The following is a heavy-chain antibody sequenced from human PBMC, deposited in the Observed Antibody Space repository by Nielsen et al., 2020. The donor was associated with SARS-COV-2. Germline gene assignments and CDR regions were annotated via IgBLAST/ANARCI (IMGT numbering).Heavy chain of an antibody. CDR1: GFTFSSYG. CDR2: ISSSSSTI. V-gene: IGHV3-48*02. CDR3: GDSWGGNYLGYGMDV. Sequence: GGSLRLSCAASGFTFSSYGMNWVRQAPGKGLEWVSYISSSSSTIYYADPVKGRFTISRDNAKNSLYLQMNSLRDEDTAVYYCGDSWGGNYLGYGMDVWGQGTTVTVSS. J-gene: IGHJ6*02. D-gene: IGHD1-26*01.